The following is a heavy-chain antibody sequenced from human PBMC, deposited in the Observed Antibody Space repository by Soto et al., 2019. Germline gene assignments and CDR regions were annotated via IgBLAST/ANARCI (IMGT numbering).Heavy chain of an antibody. J-gene: IGHJ4*02. Sequence: QTLSRPFAVSGGSISSYEWSWIRQPPGKGLEWIGYSYYSGSTNYNPSLKSRVTISADTSKNQFSLKLSFVTAADTAVYYCAREPSPDTIFDFWGQATLVTVSS. CDR3: AREPSPDTIFDF. CDR1: GGSISSYE. D-gene: IGHD3-10*01. CDR2: SYYSGST. V-gene: IGHV4-59*01.